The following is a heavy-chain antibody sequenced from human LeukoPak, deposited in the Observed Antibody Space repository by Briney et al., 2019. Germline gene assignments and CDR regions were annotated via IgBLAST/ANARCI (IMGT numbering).Heavy chain of an antibody. CDR2: ISIHGGDT. CDR3: ARVLRDASGYYDY. J-gene: IGHJ4*01. CDR1: GFTFSSYA. D-gene: IGHD3-22*01. V-gene: IGHV3-64*01. Sequence: GGSLRLSCAASGFTFSSYAMHWVRQAPGKGLEYVSAISIHGGDTYYANSVKGRFTISRDNSKNTLYLQMGSLRAEDMAVYYCARVLRDASGYYDYWGHGTPVTVSS.